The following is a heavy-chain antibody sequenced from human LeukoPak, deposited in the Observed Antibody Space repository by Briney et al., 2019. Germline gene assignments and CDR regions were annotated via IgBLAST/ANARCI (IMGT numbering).Heavy chain of an antibody. CDR1: GYSFNSYG. Sequence: GASVKVSCKTSGYSFNSYGISWVRQAPGQGLEWMGWISASNGNIKNAQKFQGRVTMTTDSSTSTAYMDLRSLRSDGTAVYYYVRDPGELIVATTFDHWGQGTLVTVSS. V-gene: IGHV1-18*01. D-gene: IGHD5-12*01. CDR2: ISASNGNI. J-gene: IGHJ4*02. CDR3: VRDPGELIVATTFDH.